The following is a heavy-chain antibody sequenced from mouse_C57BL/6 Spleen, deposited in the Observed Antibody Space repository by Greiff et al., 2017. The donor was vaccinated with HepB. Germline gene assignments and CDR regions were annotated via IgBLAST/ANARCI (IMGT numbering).Heavy chain of an antibody. CDR3: ARPLLLRSGYFYY. CDR2: IYPGSGST. J-gene: IGHJ2*01. CDR1: GYTFTSYW. Sequence: QVQLQQPGAELVKPGASVKMSCKASGYTFTSYWITWVKQRPGQGLEWIGDIYPGSGSTNYNEKFKSKATLTVDTSSSTAYMQLRRLTSEDSAVYYCARPLLLRSGYFYYWGQGATLTVSS. V-gene: IGHV1-55*01. D-gene: IGHD1-1*01.